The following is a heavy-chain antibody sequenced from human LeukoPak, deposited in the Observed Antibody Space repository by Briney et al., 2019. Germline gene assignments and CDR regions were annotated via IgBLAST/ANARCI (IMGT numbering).Heavy chain of an antibody. Sequence: GGSLRLSCAASGFTFSSYSMNWVRQAPGKGLEWVSSISSSSSYIYYADSVKGRSTISRDNAKNSLYLQMNSLRAEDTAVYYCARMTGDFPFDYWGQGTLVTVSS. J-gene: IGHJ4*02. CDR1: GFTFSSYS. D-gene: IGHD3-16*01. V-gene: IGHV3-21*01. CDR2: ISSSSSYI. CDR3: ARMTGDFPFDY.